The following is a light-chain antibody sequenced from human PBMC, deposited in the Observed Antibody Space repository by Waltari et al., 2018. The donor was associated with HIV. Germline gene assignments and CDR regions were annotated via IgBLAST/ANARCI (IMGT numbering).Light chain of an antibody. CDR3: QTWDSNTVV. J-gene: IGLJ1*01. V-gene: IGLV3-1*01. CDR1: KLWDRY. CDR2: QDN. Sequence: SFEVTQSPSVSVSPGQSATITCSGAKLWDRYASWYQQKPGQSPLLVIYQDNKRSSGIPDRFSGSNSGNTATLTISGTQPMDEADYFCQTWDSNTVVFGTGTKVTVL.